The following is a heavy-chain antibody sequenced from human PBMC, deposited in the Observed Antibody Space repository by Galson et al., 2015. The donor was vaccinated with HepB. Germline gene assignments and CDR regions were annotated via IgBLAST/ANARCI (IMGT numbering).Heavy chain of an antibody. CDR1: GYTFTNYW. J-gene: IGHJ4*02. CDR2: IYPDDSDT. CDR3: ARQPNNYNIWTANQRGSFDY. D-gene: IGHD3-9*01. Sequence: QSGAEVKQPGESLKISCKGSGYTFTNYWIGWVRQMPGKSLEWMGIIYPDDSDTKYSPSFRGQVTISADKSIRTAYLQWSSLKASDTAMYYCARQPNNYNIWTANQRGSFDYWGQGTLVTVSS. V-gene: IGHV5-51*01.